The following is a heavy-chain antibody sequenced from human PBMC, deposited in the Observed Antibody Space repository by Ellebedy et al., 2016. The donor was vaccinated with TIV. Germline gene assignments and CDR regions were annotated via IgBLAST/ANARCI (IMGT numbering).Heavy chain of an antibody. D-gene: IGHD3-3*01. CDR3: ARDGISNGDFAY. Sequence: GGSLRLXXAASGFTFSDHYMDWVRQAPGKGLEWVAMIKQGGVEKSYVDSVEGRFIISRDDTWNTLYLQMNGLTSEDSAIYYCARDGISNGDFAYWGRGTLVTVSS. V-gene: IGHV3-7*03. CDR2: IKQGGVEK. J-gene: IGHJ4*01. CDR1: GFTFSDHY.